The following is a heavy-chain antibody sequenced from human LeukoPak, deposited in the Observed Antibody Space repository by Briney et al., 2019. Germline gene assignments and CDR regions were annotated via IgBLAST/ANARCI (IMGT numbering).Heavy chain of an antibody. J-gene: IGHJ4*02. Sequence: GGSLRLSCTASGFAFSDYWMSWVRQAPGKGLEWLANINQDGSQTSYVDSVRGRFTVSRDNPKNSLYLQMNSLRADDTAVYYCARDSSPRYSGYDWVFWGRGTLVTVSS. CDR3: ARDSSPRYSGYDWVF. CDR1: GFAFSDYW. V-gene: IGHV3-7*01. D-gene: IGHD5-12*01. CDR2: INQDGSQT.